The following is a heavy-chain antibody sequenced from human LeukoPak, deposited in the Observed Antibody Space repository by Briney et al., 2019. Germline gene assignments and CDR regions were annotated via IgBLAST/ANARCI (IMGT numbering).Heavy chain of an antibody. D-gene: IGHD3-22*01. CDR3: ARDFSDTSGCFDY. V-gene: IGHV3-48*01. Sequence: GGSLRLSCAASGFTFSRYSMNWVRQAPGKGLEWVSYISSSSTIYYADSVKGRFTISRDNAKNSLYLQMNSLRAEDTAVYYCARDFSDTSGCFDYWGQGTLVTVSS. CDR1: GFTFSRYS. J-gene: IGHJ4*02. CDR2: ISSSSTI.